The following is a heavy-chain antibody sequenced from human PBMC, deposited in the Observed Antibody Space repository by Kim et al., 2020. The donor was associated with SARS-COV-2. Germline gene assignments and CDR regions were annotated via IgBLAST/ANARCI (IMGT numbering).Heavy chain of an antibody. Sequence: ASVKVSCKAFGYTFSNYGVSWVRQAPGQGLEWMGYITPYNGNTYYAQNLQGRVTMTTDTSTSTAYVELRSLRSDDTAVYYCARHPWRGELFDWFDPWGQGTLVTVSS. D-gene: IGHD3-10*01. CDR2: ITPYNGNT. J-gene: IGHJ5*02. CDR3: ARHPWRGELFDWFDP. V-gene: IGHV1-18*01. CDR1: GYTFSNYG.